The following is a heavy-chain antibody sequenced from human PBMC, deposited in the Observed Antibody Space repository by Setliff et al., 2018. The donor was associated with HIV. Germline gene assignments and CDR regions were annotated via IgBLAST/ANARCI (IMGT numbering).Heavy chain of an antibody. J-gene: IGHJ6*03. Sequence: PSETLSLTCTVSGGSISSSSYYWGWIRQPPGKGLEWIGNIYYSGRTYSNPSLKSRLTISKDTSKNQFSLQLSSVTAADTAVYYCARGFRRFWSFYYYYYMDVWGEGTTVTVSS. V-gene: IGHV4-39*07. CDR3: ARGFRRFWSFYYYYYMDV. D-gene: IGHD3-3*01. CDR2: IYYSGRT. CDR1: GGSISSSSYY.